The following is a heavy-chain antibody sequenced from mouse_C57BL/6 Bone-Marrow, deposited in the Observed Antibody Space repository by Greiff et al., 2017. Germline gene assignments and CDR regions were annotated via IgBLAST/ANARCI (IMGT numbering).Heavy chain of an antibody. Sequence: QVHVKQSGAELARPGASVKLSCKASGYTFTSYGISWVKQRTGQGLEWIGEIYPRSGNTYYNEKFKGKATLTADKSSSTAYMELRSLTSEDSAVYFCANYYGSSYLWGQGTSVTVSS. CDR3: ANYYGSSYL. D-gene: IGHD1-1*01. CDR1: GYTFTSYG. CDR2: IYPRSGNT. J-gene: IGHJ4*01. V-gene: IGHV1-81*01.